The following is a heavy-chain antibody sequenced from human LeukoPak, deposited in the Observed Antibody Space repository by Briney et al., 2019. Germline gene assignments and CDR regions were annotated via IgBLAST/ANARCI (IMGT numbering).Heavy chain of an antibody. CDR2: IIPIFGTA. J-gene: IGHJ4*02. V-gene: IGHV1-69*13. D-gene: IGHD3-22*01. CDR1: GGTFSSYA. Sequence: ASVTVSCKASGGTFSSYAISWVRQAPGQGLEWMGGIIPIFGTANYAQKFQGRVTITADESTSTAYMELSSLRSEDTAVYYCARILSSAYYYDSSGYNWGQGTLVTVSS. CDR3: ARILSSAYYYDSSGYN.